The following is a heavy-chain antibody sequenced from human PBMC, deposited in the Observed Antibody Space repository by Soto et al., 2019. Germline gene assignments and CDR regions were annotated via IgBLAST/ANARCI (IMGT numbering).Heavy chain of an antibody. CDR3: AKGRHGYNCPSDI. J-gene: IGHJ3*02. CDR1: GFSFSNYA. CDR2: IDGSDGTT. D-gene: IGHD5-12*01. V-gene: IGHV3-23*01. Sequence: GGSLRLSCGASGFSFSNYAMTWVRQAPGKGLEWVSIIDGSDGTTNYADSVKGRFTISRDNSKNTLYLQLNSLRAEDTALYYCAKGRHGYNCPSDIWGQGTMVTVSS.